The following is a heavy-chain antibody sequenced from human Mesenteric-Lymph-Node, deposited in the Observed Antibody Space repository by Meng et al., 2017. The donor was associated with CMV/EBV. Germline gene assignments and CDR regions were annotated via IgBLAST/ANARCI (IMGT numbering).Heavy chain of an antibody. CDR3: AREEGEYCSSTSCYNPTYYYYGMDV. Sequence: SETLSLTCTVSGGSISSSSYYWGWIRQPPGKGLEWIGSIYYNGSTYYNPSLKSRVTISVDTSKNQFSLKLSSVTAADTAVYYCAREEGEYCSSTSCYNPTYYYYGMDVWGQGTTVTVSS. CDR1: GGSISSSSYY. D-gene: IGHD2-2*02. V-gene: IGHV4-39*07. J-gene: IGHJ6*02. CDR2: IYYNGST.